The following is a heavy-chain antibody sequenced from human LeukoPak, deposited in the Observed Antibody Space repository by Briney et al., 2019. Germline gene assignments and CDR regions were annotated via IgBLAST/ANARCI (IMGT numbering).Heavy chain of an antibody. CDR3: ARGSGYNYGFPDY. CDR1: GFTVNNNY. J-gene: IGHJ4*02. CDR2: IYSGDIT. V-gene: IGHV3-53*01. Sequence: PGGSLRLSCAASGFTVNNNYTSWVRQAPGKGLEWVSVIYSGDITYYADSVKAGFTISRDNSKNTLYLQMNSLRAEDTAVYYCARGSGYNYGFPDYWGQGTLVTVSS. D-gene: IGHD5-18*01.